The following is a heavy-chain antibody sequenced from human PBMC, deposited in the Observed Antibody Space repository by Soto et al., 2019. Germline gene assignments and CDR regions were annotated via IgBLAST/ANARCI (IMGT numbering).Heavy chain of an antibody. V-gene: IGHV4-4*02. CDR1: GGSISSSNW. Sequence: SETLSLTCAVSGGSISSSNWWCWVRQPPGKGLEWIGEIYHSGSTNYNPSLKSRVTISVDKSNNQFFLKLSSVTSAATAAYYCASGIVVVPAAKTDAFDIWGQGTMVTVSS. D-gene: IGHD2-2*01. CDR3: ASGIVVVPAAKTDAFDI. J-gene: IGHJ3*02. CDR2: IYHSGST.